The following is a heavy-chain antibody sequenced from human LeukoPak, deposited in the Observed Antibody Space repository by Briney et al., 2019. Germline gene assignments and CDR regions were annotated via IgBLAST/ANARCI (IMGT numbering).Heavy chain of an antibody. D-gene: IGHD3-16*02. CDR2: ISSSSSYI. V-gene: IGHV3-21*01. CDR1: SFSFNSYS. Sequence: KPGGTLSFYSSASSFSFNSYSMKWLRPAPGQGRVGVSSISSSSSYIYYADSVKGRFTISRDNAKNSLYLQMNSLRAEDTAVYYCARDVIGGAISYWGQGTLVTVSS. CDR3: ARDVIGGAISY. J-gene: IGHJ4*02.